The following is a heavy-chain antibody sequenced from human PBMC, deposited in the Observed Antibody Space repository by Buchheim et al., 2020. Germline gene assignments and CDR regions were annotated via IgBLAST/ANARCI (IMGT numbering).Heavy chain of an antibody. Sequence: QVQLQESGPGLVKPSQTLSLTCTVSGGSISSGGYYWSWIRQHPGKGLEWIGYIYYSGSTYYNPSLKSRVTISVDTFKNQFSLKLSSVTAADTAVYYCAREVSPQWLVVIRAVGWFDPWGQGTL. D-gene: IGHD3-22*01. CDR3: AREVSPQWLVVIRAVGWFDP. V-gene: IGHV4-31*03. J-gene: IGHJ5*02. CDR1: GGSISSGGYY. CDR2: IYYSGST.